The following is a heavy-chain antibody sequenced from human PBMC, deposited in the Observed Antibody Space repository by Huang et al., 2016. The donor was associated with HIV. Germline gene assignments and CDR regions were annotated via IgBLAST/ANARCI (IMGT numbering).Heavy chain of an antibody. CDR3: ARLPGSITMIRGVITDPY. D-gene: IGHD3-10*01. V-gene: IGHV4-39*01. Sequence: QLQLQESGPGLVKPSETLSLTCTVSGGSIRSDNYYWGWIRQPPGKGLEWIGSIYYSGSTYYNPALKSRLTITVDTSKNQLSLKMRCVTAADTAVYYCARLPGSITMIRGVITDPYWGQGTLVTVSS. CDR1: GGSIRSDNYY. CDR2: IYYSGST. J-gene: IGHJ4*02.